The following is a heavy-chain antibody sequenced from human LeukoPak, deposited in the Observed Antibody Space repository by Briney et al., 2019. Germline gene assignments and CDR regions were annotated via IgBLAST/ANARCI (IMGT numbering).Heavy chain of an antibody. Sequence: PGGSLRLSCAASGFTFSSYGMHWVRQAPGKGLEWVAVIWYDGSNKYYADSVKGRFTISRDNSKNTLYLQMNSLRAEDTAVYYCARVQGEVERGYFDYWGQGTLVTVSS. CDR2: IWYDGSNK. V-gene: IGHV3-33*01. CDR3: ARVQGEVERGYFDY. J-gene: IGHJ4*02. CDR1: GFTFSSYG. D-gene: IGHD2-21*01.